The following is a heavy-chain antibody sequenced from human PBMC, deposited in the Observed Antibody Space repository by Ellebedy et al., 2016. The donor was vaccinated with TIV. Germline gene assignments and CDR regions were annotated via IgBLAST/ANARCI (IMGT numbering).Heavy chain of an antibody. V-gene: IGHV3-66*04. J-gene: IGHJ4*02. CDR2: IYSGGST. CDR3: ARQGYRGYSYGATYTPFDY. D-gene: IGHD5-18*01. CDR1: GFAFSSNG. Sequence: GESLKISCAASGFAFSSNGMSWVRQAPGKGLEWVSIIYSGGSTYYADSVKGRFTISRDNSKNTLYLQMNGLRAEDTAVYYCARQGYRGYSYGATYTPFDYWGQGTLVTVSS.